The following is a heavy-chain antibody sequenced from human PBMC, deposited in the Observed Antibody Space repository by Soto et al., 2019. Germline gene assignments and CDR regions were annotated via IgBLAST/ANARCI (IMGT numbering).Heavy chain of an antibody. CDR2: IYYSGST. D-gene: IGHD3-10*01. J-gene: IGHJ4*02. Sequence: SSETLSLTCTVSGGSISSYYWSWIRQPPGKGLEWIGYIYYSGSTNYNPSLKSRVTISVDTSKNQFSLKLSSVTAADTAVYYCARDLGDRYFDYWGQGTLVTVSS. V-gene: IGHV4-59*01. CDR1: GGSISSYY. CDR3: ARDLGDRYFDY.